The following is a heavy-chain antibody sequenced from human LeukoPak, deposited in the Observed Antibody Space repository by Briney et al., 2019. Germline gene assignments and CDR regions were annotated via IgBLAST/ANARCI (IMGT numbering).Heavy chain of an antibody. V-gene: IGHV4-34*01. CDR1: GGSFSGYY. Sequence: SETLSPTCAVYGGSFSGYYWSWIRQPPGKGLEWIGEINHSGSTNYNPSLKSRVTISVDTSKNQFSLKLSSVTAADTAVYYCARGPRYFDWLPDLGYFDYWGQGTLVTVSS. J-gene: IGHJ4*02. D-gene: IGHD3-9*01. CDR2: INHSGST. CDR3: ARGPRYFDWLPDLGYFDY.